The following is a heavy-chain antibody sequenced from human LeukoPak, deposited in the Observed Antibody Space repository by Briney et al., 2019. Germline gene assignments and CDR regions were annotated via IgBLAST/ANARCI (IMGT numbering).Heavy chain of an antibody. CDR3: ARAEYYYDSSGYSLTYYYYMDV. CDR1: GFTFSSYG. CDR2: ISSSGSTI. V-gene: IGHV3-48*04. J-gene: IGHJ6*03. Sequence: GGSLRLSCAASGFTFSSYGMSWVRQAPGKGLEWVSAISSSGSTIYYADSVKGRFTISRDNAKNSLYLQMNSLRAEDTAVYYCARAEYYYDSSGYSLTYYYYMDVWGKGTTVTVSS. D-gene: IGHD3-22*01.